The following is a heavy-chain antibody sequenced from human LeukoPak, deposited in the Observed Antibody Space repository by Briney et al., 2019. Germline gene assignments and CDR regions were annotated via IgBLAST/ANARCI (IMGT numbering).Heavy chain of an antibody. D-gene: IGHD4-17*01. CDR1: GGSFSGYY. V-gene: IGHV4-34*01. Sequence: SETLSLTCAVYGGSFSGYYWSWIRQPPGKGLEWIGEINHSGSTNYNPSLKSRVTISVDTSKNQFSLKLSSVTAADTAVYYCARGRYYLDSWDQGTLVTVSS. J-gene: IGHJ4*02. CDR2: INHSGST. CDR3: ARGRYYLDS.